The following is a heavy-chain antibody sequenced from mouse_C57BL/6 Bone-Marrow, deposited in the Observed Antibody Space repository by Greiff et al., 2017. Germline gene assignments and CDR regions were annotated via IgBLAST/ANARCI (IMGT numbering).Heavy chain of an antibody. CDR2: IDPSDSYT. V-gene: IGHV1-59*01. Sequence: QVQLQQPGAELVRPGTSVKLSCKASGYTFTSYWMHWVKQRPGQGLEWIGVIDPSDSYTNYNQKFKGKATLTVDTSSSTAYMQLSSLTSEDSAVFYCARAYYSNFFAYWGQRTLVTVSA. J-gene: IGHJ3*01. CDR1: GYTFTSYW. D-gene: IGHD2-5*01. CDR3: ARAYYSNFFAY.